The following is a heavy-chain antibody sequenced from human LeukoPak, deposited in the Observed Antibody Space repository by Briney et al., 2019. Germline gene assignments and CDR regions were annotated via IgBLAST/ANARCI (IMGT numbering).Heavy chain of an antibody. Sequence: SVKVSCKASGGTFSSYAISWVRQAPGQGLEWMGGIIPIFGTANYAQKFQGRVTITADESTSTAYMELSSLRSEDTAVYYCARERYHLDYYYGMDVWGQGTTVTVSS. CDR3: ARERYHLDYYYGMDV. CDR2: IIPIFGTA. D-gene: IGHD1-20*01. V-gene: IGHV1-69*13. CDR1: GGTFSSYA. J-gene: IGHJ6*02.